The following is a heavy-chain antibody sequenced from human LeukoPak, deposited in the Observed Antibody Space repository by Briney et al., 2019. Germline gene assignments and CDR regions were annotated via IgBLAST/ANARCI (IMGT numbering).Heavy chain of an antibody. CDR2: IIPIFGTA. Sequence: ASVKVSCKASGGTFSSYAISWVRQAPGQGLEWMGGIIPIFGTANYAQKFQGRVTITTDESTSTAYMKLSSLRSEDTAVYYCASENVAYCSGGSCYWDRFDPWGQGTLVTVSS. CDR1: GGTFSSYA. CDR3: ASENVAYCSGGSCYWDRFDP. V-gene: IGHV1-69*05. J-gene: IGHJ5*02. D-gene: IGHD2-15*01.